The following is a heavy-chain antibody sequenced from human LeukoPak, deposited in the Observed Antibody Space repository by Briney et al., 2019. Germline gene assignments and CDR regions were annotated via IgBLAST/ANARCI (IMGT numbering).Heavy chain of an antibody. D-gene: IGHD3-3*01. J-gene: IGHJ6*02. CDR2: ITHSGST. CDR3: ARGPTYYDFWGGYSTVYYYGMDV. V-gene: IGHV4-34*01. CDR1: GGSFSGYY. Sequence: PSETLSLTCAVYGGSFSGYYWSWIRQPPGKGLEWIGEITHSGSTNYNPSLKSRVTISVDTSKNQVSLKLSSVTAADTAVYYCARGPTYYDFWGGYSTVYYYGMDVWGQGTTVTVSS.